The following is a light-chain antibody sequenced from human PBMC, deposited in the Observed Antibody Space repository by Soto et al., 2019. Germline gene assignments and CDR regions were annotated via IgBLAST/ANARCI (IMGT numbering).Light chain of an antibody. J-gene: IGKJ1*01. Sequence: EIVLTQSPGTLSLSPGERATLSCRASQSVSSNYLAWYQQKTGQTPRLLIYIASSRAPGIPDRFSGSGSGTHFTLTISIVEPEEFAVYYCQQYGSAPWTFGQGTKVEIK. CDR1: QSVSSNY. CDR3: QQYGSAPWT. V-gene: IGKV3-20*01. CDR2: IAS.